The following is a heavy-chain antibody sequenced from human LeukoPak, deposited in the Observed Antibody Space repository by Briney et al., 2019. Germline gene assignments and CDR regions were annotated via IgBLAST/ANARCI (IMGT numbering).Heavy chain of an antibody. CDR2: ISSGSSNK. CDR1: GFTFSSYS. D-gene: IGHD6-6*01. J-gene: IGHJ5*02. Sequence: GGSLRLSCAASGFTFSSYSMNWVRQTPEKGLEWVSYISSGSSNKYYADSVKGRFTISRDNSKNTLYLQMNSLRAEDTAVYYCARGGPYSSSSGWFDPWGQGTLVTVSS. V-gene: IGHV3-48*01. CDR3: ARGGPYSSSSGWFDP.